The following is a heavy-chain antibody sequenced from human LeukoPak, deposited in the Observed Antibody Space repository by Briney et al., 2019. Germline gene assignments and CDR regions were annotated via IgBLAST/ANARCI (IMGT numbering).Heavy chain of an antibody. V-gene: IGHV4-30-2*01. D-gene: IGHD1-26*01. J-gene: IGHJ3*02. CDR3: VGHGSYPHDAFDI. Sequence: SETLSLTCAVSGGSISSGGYSWSWFRQPPGRGLEWIGYIYHSGSTYYNPSLKSRVTISVDRSKNQFPLKLSSVTAADTAVYYCVGHGSYPHDAFDIWGQGTMVTVSS. CDR1: GGSISSGGYS. CDR2: IYHSGST.